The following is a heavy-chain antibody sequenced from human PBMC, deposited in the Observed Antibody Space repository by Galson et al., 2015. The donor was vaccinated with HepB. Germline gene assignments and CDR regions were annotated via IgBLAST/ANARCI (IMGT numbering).Heavy chain of an antibody. J-gene: IGHJ3*02. V-gene: IGHV1-2*04. D-gene: IGHD1-26*01. CDR3: ARGEGGSYLRQRDDAFDI. CDR1: GYTFTGYY. Sequence: QSGAEVKKPGASVKVSCKASGYTFTGYYMHWVRQAPGQGLEWMGWINPNSGGTNYAQKFQGWVTMTRDTSISTAYMELSRLRPDDTAVYYCARGEGGSYLRQRDDAFDIWGQGTMVTVSS. CDR2: INPNSGGT.